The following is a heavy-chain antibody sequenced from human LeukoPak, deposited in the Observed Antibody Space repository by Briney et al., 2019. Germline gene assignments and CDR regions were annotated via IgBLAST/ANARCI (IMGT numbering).Heavy chain of an antibody. D-gene: IGHD3-22*01. V-gene: IGHV3-23*01. CDR2: ISGSGGST. Sequence: GGSLRLSCAASGFTFSSYAVSWVRQAPGKGLEWVSAISGSGGSTYYADSVKGRFTISRDNSKNTLYLQMNSLRAEGTAVYYCAKEKGLYDSSGYYLAFDIWGQGTMVTVSS. CDR1: GFTFSSYA. J-gene: IGHJ3*02. CDR3: AKEKGLYDSSGYYLAFDI.